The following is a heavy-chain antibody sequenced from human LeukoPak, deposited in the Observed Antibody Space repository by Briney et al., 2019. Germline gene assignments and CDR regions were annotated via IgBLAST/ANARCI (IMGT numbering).Heavy chain of an antibody. Sequence: GGSLRLSCAASGFTFDDYAMHWVRQAPGKGLEWVSGISWNSGSIGYADSVKGRFTISRDNAKNSLYLQMNILRAEDSAVYYCARERCTNGVCFGFDYWGQGTLVTVSS. V-gene: IGHV3-9*01. D-gene: IGHD2-8*01. CDR2: ISWNSGSI. CDR1: GFTFDDYA. J-gene: IGHJ4*02. CDR3: ARERCTNGVCFGFDY.